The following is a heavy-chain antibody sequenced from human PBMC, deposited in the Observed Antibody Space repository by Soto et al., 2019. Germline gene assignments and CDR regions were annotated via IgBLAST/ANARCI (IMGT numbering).Heavy chain of an antibody. D-gene: IGHD6-6*01. CDR2: IIPILGIA. Sequence: SVKVSCKASGGTFSSYTISWVRQAPGQGLEWMGRIIPILGIANYAQKFQGRATITADKSTSTAYMELSSLRSEDTAVYYCARDRYSSSKYYFDYWGQGTLVTAPQ. CDR1: GGTFSSYT. J-gene: IGHJ4*02. V-gene: IGHV1-69*04. CDR3: ARDRYSSSKYYFDY.